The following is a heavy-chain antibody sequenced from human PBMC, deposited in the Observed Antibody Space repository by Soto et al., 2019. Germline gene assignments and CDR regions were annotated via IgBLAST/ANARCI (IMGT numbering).Heavy chain of an antibody. J-gene: IGHJ2*01. D-gene: IGHD3-10*01. CDR2: IYYSGST. Sequence: QVQLQESGPGLVKPSQTLSLTCTVSGGSISSGGYYWSWIRQHPGKGLEWIGYIYYSGSTYYNPSLKSRVTISVDTSKNQFSLKLSSVTAADTAVYYCARDAALLGINWYFDLWGRGTLVTVSS. CDR1: GGSISSGGYY. V-gene: IGHV4-31*03. CDR3: ARDAALLGINWYFDL.